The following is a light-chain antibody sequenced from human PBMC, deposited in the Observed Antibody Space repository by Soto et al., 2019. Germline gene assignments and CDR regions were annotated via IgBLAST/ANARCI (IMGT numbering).Light chain of an antibody. CDR1: QDISNY. J-gene: IGKJ4*01. CDR2: DAS. V-gene: IGKV1-33*01. Sequence: DIQMTQSPSSLSASVGDRVTITCQASQDISNYLNWYQQKPGKAPKLLIYDASNLETGVPSRFSGSGSGTDFDFTISSLQTEDIATYYCQQYDNIPPVTFGGGTKVEIK. CDR3: QQYDNIPPVT.